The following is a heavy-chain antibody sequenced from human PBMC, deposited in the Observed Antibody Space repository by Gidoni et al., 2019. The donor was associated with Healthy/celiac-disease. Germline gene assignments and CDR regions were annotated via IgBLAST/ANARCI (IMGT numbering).Heavy chain of an antibody. Sequence: EVQLVESGGGLVKPGGSLRLSCAASGFPFSRYSLNWVRQAPGKGLEWVSSSSSSSSYIYYADSVKGRLTISRDNAKNSLYLQMNSRRAEDTAVDYCARSLDSITIFGVVIIPGVIDYWGQGTLVTVSS. CDR3: ARSLDSITIFGVVIIPGVIDY. CDR1: GFPFSRYS. CDR2: SSSSSSYI. V-gene: IGHV3-21*01. J-gene: IGHJ4*02. D-gene: IGHD3-3*01.